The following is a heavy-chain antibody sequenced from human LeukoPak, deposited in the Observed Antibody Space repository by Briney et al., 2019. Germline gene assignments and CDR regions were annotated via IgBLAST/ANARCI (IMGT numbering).Heavy chain of an antibody. V-gene: IGHV1-69*05. CDR2: IIPIFGTA. CDR1: GGTFSSYA. Sequence: ASVKVSCKASGGTFSSYAISWVRQAPGQGLEWMGGIIPIFGTANYAQKFQGRVTITTDESTSTAYMVLSSLRSEDTAVYYCATRNFGDYGAFDIWGQGTMVTVSS. CDR3: ATRNFGDYGAFDI. D-gene: IGHD4-17*01. J-gene: IGHJ3*02.